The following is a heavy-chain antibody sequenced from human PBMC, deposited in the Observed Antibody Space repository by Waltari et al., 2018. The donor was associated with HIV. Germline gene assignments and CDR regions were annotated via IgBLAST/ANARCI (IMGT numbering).Heavy chain of an antibody. J-gene: IGHJ5*02. D-gene: IGHD3-10*01. CDR3: ARDLVVRGVKGGWFDP. CDR2: INAGNGNT. Sequence: VQLVQSGAEVKKPRASVKASCKAAGYTFTSYALHWVRQAPGQRLEWMGWINAGNGNTKYSQKFQGRVTITRDTSASTAYMELSSLRSEDTAVYYCARDLVVRGVKGGWFDPWGQGTLVTVSS. CDR1: GYTFTSYA. V-gene: IGHV1-3*01.